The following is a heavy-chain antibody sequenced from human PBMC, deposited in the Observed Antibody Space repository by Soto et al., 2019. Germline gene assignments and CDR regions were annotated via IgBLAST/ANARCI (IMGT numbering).Heavy chain of an antibody. Sequence: PAETLALTCAVSGGSISSGNWWSWVRQPPGKGLEWIGEIYHSGRTNYNPSLKSRVTISVDKSKNQFSPKMSSVTAADTAVYYWSRALGFCIGCWPGDDYWGQGTLVNVSS. V-gene: IGHV4-4*02. J-gene: IGHJ4*02. CDR3: SRALGFCIGCWPGDDY. CDR1: GGSISSGNW. CDR2: IYHSGRT. D-gene: IGHD3-3*01.